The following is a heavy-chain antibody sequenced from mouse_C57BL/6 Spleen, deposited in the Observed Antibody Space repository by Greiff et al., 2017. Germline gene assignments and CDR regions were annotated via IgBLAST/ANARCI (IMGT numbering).Heavy chain of an antibody. V-gene: IGHV1-69*01. CDR3: ASPYYDGSRGFAY. CDR2: IDPSDSYT. CDR1: GYTFTSYW. J-gene: IGHJ3*01. Sequence: QVQLQQPGAELVMPGASVKLSCKASGYTFTSYWMHWVKQRPGQGLEWIGEIDPSDSYTNYNQKFKGKSTLTVDKSSSTAYMQLSSLTSEDSAVYHCASPYYDGSRGFAYWGQGTLVTVSA. D-gene: IGHD1-1*01.